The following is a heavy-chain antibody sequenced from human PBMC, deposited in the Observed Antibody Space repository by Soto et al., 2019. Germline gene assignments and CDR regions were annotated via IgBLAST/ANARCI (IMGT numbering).Heavy chain of an antibody. D-gene: IGHD3-22*01. CDR1: GFSISRNSYY. J-gene: IGHJ6*02. CDR2: IYYSGST. V-gene: IGHV4-39*01. CDR3: ARRLYYDSSGFEGGGMDV. Sequence: SATLSLTCTVAGFSISRNSYYWVWIRQPPGKGLEWIGSIYYSGSTYYNPSLKSRVTISVDTSKNQFSLKLSSVTAADTAVYYCARRLYYDSSGFEGGGMDVWGQGTTVT.